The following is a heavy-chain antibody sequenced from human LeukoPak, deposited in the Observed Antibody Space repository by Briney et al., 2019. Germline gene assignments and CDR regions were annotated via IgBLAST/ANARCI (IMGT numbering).Heavy chain of an antibody. CDR1: GGTSRSYA. J-gene: IGHJ5*02. V-gene: IGHV1-69*13. CDR2: FILIFGTP. CDR3: ARVGVRGVILNGFDP. Sequence: GASVNVSCKPPGGTSRSYAISGVGQPPGQGLEWMGGFILIFGTPHYAKLFQGGATITADASTSTAYIELSSLRSEDTAVYYCARVGVRGVILNGFDPWGQGALVTVSS. D-gene: IGHD3-10*01.